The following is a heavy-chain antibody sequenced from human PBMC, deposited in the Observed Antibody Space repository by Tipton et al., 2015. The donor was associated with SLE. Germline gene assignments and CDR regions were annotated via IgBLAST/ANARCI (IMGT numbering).Heavy chain of an antibody. J-gene: IGHJ4*02. Sequence: GSLRLSCAASGFNVSHSFLNWVRQAPGEGLDWLSLISASGNTYYADSVRGRFTISRDNSKNTVYLQMNSLRAEDTAVYYCARGGGSYYDYWGQGTLVTVSS. CDR2: ISASGNT. CDR1: GFNVSHSF. CDR3: ARGGGSYYDY. V-gene: IGHV3-53*01. D-gene: IGHD1-26*01.